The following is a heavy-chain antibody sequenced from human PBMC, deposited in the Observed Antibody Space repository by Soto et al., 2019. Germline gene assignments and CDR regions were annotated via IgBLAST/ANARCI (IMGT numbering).Heavy chain of an antibody. D-gene: IGHD5-18*01. V-gene: IGHV3-74*01. CDR3: ARGLPARPLAMDV. CDR2: TNSDGTST. J-gene: IGHJ6*02. CDR1: EFTFSSYW. Sequence: EVQLVESGGDLVQPGGSLRLSCAASEFTFSSYWMHWVRQAPGKGLVWVSRTNSDGTSTTYADSVKGRFTISRDNAKNTLYLQMNRLRAEDTAVYYCARGLPARPLAMDVWGQGTTVTVSS.